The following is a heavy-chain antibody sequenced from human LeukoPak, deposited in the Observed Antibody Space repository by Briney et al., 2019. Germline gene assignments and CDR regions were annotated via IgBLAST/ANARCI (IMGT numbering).Heavy chain of an antibody. Sequence: GGSLRLSCAASGFTFSCSAMHWVRQASGKGLEWVGRIRSKANSYATAYAASVRGRFTIPRDDSKNTAYLQMNSLKNEDTAVYYCTRLDTGIAAAGPLSWGQGTLVTVSS. D-gene: IGHD6-13*01. J-gene: IGHJ4*02. CDR2: IRSKANSYAT. V-gene: IGHV3-73*01. CDR1: GFTFSCSA. CDR3: TRLDTGIAAAGPLS.